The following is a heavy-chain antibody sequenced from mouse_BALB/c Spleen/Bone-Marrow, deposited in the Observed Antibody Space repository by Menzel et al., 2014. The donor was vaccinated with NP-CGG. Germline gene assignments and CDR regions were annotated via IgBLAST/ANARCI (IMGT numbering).Heavy chain of an antibody. J-gene: IGHJ3*01. Sequence: AQLQQSGPELVKPGASAKISCKAPNYSFTEYFMYWLKQSHGKRLEWIVRINPYNGDTFYNQKFTDKATLTVDRSSSTAHMELLSLTSDDSAVYYCGRVDLSTMIITSWGQGTLVTVSA. V-gene: IGHV1-37*01. D-gene: IGHD2-4*01. CDR1: NYSFTEYF. CDR2: INPYNGDT. CDR3: GRVDLSTMIITS.